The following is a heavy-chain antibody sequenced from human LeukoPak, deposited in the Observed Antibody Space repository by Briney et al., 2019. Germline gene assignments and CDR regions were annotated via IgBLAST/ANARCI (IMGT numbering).Heavy chain of an antibody. CDR1: GFTFSSYS. D-gene: IGHD5-18*01. CDR3: ARDGSTAMVNAY. CDR2: ISSSSSYI. Sequence: PGGSLRLSCAASGFTFSSYSMNWVRQAPGKGLEWVSSISSSSSYIYYADSVKGRFTISRDNAKNSLYLQMNSLRAEDTAVYYCARDGSTAMVNAYWSQGTLVTVS. V-gene: IGHV3-21*01. J-gene: IGHJ4*02.